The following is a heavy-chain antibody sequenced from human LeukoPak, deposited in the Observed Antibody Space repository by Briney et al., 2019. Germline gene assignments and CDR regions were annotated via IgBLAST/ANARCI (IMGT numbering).Heavy chain of an antibody. CDR2: IYYSGST. Sequence: PSETLSLTCSVSGGSISSYFWSWIRQPPGKGLEWIGYIYYSGSTNYNSSLKSRVTISVDTSKNQFSLELSSVTAADTAVYFCARRQTARPSFFDYWGQGTLVTVSS. D-gene: IGHD6-6*01. J-gene: IGHJ4*02. V-gene: IGHV4-59*08. CDR3: ARRQTARPSFFDY. CDR1: GGSISSYF.